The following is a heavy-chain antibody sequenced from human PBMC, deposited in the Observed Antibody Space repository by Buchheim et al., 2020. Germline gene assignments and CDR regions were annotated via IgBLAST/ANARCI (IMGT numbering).Heavy chain of an antibody. V-gene: IGHV4-31*03. CDR1: GGSISTSGYY. D-gene: IGHD3-3*01. CDR2: IYYSGST. J-gene: IGHJ5*02. Sequence: QVLLQESGPGLVKPSQTLSLTCNVSGGSISTSGYYWTWIRLHPGKGLEWIGYIYYSGSTYYNPSLKSRVTISVDTSKNQFSLKLSSVTAADTAVYYCARKGFDFWSGYYTDNWFDPWGQGTL. CDR3: ARKGFDFWSGYYTDNWFDP.